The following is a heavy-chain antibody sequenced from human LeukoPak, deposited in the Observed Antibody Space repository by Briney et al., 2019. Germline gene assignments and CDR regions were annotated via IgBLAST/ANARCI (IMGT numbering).Heavy chain of an antibody. J-gene: IGHJ4*02. CDR3: ARQILGMSIVLVPAAIDN. CDR1: GGSISSRSYY. CDR2: IHYSGST. Sequence: SETLSLTCTVSGGSISSRSYYWGWIRQPPGKGLEWIGSIHYSGSTYYNPSLKSRVTISVDTPKNQFSLELSSVTAADTAVYYCARQILGMSIVLVPAAIDNWGQGTLLTVSS. D-gene: IGHD2-2*01. V-gene: IGHV4-39*01.